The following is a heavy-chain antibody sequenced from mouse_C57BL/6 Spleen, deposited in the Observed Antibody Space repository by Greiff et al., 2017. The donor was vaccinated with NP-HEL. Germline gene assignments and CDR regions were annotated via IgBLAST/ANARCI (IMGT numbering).Heavy chain of an antibody. CDR2: IDPDTGGT. D-gene: IGHD4-1*01. J-gene: IGHJ3*01. V-gene: IGHV1-15*01. Sequence: QVQLQQSGAELVRPGASVTLSCKASGYTFTDYEMPWVKQTPVHGLEWIGAIDPDTGGTAYNQKFKGKAILTADKSSSTAYMELRSLTSEDSAVYYCTITGTGFAYWGQGTLVTVSA. CDR3: TITGTGFAY. CDR1: GYTFTDYE.